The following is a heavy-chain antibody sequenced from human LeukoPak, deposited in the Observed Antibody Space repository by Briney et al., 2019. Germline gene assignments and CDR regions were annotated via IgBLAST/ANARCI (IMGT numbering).Heavy chain of an antibody. J-gene: IGHJ6*03. CDR2: IYYSGST. Sequence: SETLSLTCTVSGGSISSSSCYWGWIRQPPGKGLEWIGSIYYSGSTYYNPSLKSRVTISVDTSKNQFSLKLSSVTAADTAVYYCARLSGPNYRYYYYYMDVWGKGTTVTVSS. CDR1: GGSISSSSCY. V-gene: IGHV4-39*01. D-gene: IGHD1-26*01. CDR3: ARLSGPNYRYYYYYMDV.